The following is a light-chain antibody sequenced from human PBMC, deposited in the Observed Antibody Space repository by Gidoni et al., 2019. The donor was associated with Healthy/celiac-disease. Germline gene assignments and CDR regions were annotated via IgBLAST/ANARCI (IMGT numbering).Light chain of an antibody. Sequence: AMTQRAATLSVSPGESATLSCRASQSFSSNLAWYQQKPGQAPRLLIYGGSTRATGIPARFSGSRSGTEFTLTISSLQSEDFAVYYCQQYNSWPPWTFGQGTKVEIK. J-gene: IGKJ1*01. CDR1: QSFSSN. CDR2: GGS. CDR3: QQYNSWPPWT. V-gene: IGKV3-15*01.